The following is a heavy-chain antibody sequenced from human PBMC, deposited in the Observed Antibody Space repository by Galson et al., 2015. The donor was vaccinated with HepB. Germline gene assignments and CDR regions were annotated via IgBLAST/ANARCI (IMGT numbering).Heavy chain of an antibody. V-gene: IGHV3-64D*06. D-gene: IGHD1-26*01. CDR2: ISSNGGST. J-gene: IGHJ4*02. CDR3: VKDQVGGSYYGGTFDY. CDR1: GFTFSSYA. Sequence: SLRLSCAASGFTFSSYAMHWVRQAPGKGLEYVSAISSNGGSTYYADSVKGRFTISRDNSKNTLYLQMSSLRAEDTAVYYCVKDQVGGSYYGGTFDYWGQGTLVTVSS.